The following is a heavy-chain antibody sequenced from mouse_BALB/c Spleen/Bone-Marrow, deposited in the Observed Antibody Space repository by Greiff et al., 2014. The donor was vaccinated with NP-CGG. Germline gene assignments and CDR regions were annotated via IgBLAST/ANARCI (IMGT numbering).Heavy chain of an antibody. CDR1: GYTFTNYW. Sequence: DLVKPGASVKLSCKASGYTFTNYWINWIKQRPGQGLEWIGRIAPGSGSTYYNEVFKGKTTLTVDTSSSTAYIQLSSLSSEDSDVYVCARGRYGYDGWYFDVWGAGTTVTVSS. D-gene: IGHD2-2*01. J-gene: IGHJ1*01. CDR2: IAPGSGST. CDR3: ARGRYGYDGWYFDV. V-gene: IGHV1S41*01.